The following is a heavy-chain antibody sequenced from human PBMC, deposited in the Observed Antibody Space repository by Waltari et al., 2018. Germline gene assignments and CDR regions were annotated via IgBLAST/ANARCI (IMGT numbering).Heavy chain of an antibody. J-gene: IGHJ5*02. CDR2: IYHSGSS. CDR1: GYSISSGYY. D-gene: IGHD3-10*01. V-gene: IGHV4-38-2*02. CDR3: ARDPVTMVRGVAFDP. Sequence: QVQLQESGPGLVKPSETLSLTCTVSGYSISSGYYWGWIRQPPGKGLEWIGSIYHSGSSYYNPSLKRRVTMSVDTPKNQFSLKLSSVTAADTAVYYCARDPVTMVRGVAFDPWGQGTLVTVSS.